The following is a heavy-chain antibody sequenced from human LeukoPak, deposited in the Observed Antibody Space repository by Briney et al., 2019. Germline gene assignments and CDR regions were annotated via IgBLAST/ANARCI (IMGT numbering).Heavy chain of an antibody. CDR1: GFTVSSNY. J-gene: IGHJ3*02. Sequence: PGGSLRLSCAASGFTVSSNYMSWVRQAPGKGLEWVSVIYSGDSGGSTYYADSVKGRFTISRDNSKNTLYLQMNSLRAEDTAVYYCAREAGGMYAFDIWGQGTMVTVSS. D-gene: IGHD3-16*01. V-gene: IGHV3-66*01. CDR2: IYSGDSGGST. CDR3: AREAGGMYAFDI.